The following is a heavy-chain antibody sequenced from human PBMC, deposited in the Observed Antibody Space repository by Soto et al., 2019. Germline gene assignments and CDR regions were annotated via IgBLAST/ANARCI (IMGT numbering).Heavy chain of an antibody. CDR1: GVSITPYF. Sequence: QVQLQESSPGLVKPSETLSLTCTVSGVSITPYFWSWIRQPAGKAPEWVGHVYASGRTTYNPSLKSRVTIFVSQTQVSLRLTSVTAADTAVYYCARHFGVDPSLDHYYFDLWGRGALVTVSS. D-gene: IGHD3-3*01. CDR2: VYASGRT. V-gene: IGHV4-4*07. CDR3: ARHFGVDPSLDHYYFDL. J-gene: IGHJ2*01.